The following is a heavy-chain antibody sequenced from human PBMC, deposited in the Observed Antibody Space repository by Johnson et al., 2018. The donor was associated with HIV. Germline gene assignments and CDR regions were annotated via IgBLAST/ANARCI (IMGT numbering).Heavy chain of an antibody. V-gene: IGHV3-20*04. D-gene: IGHD1-1*01. CDR3: ARESPGYAFDI. J-gene: IGHJ3*02. Sequence: EVQLVESGGSVVRPGGSLRLSCAASGFNFDDYGMSWVRQAPGKGLEWVSGVNWNGGNTGYADSVKGRFTISRENAKNSMYLQMNSLRAGDTAVYYCARESPGYAFDIWGQGTMVTVSS. CDR2: VNWNGGNT. CDR1: GFNFDDYG.